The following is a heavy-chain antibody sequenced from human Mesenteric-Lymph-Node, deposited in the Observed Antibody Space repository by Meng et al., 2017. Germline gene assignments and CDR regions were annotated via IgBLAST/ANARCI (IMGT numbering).Heavy chain of an antibody. Sequence: QISLNESGPTLVEPTPTLTLTCTFSGFSLSTSGVGVGWIRQPPGKALEWLALIYWDDDKRYSPSLKNRLTITKDTSKNQVVLTLTNIDPVDTATYYCAHRHRLRDFDYWGQGTLVSVSS. V-gene: IGHV2-5*02. CDR2: IYWDDDK. J-gene: IGHJ4*02. D-gene: IGHD4-17*01. CDR1: GFSLSTSGVG. CDR3: AHRHRLRDFDY.